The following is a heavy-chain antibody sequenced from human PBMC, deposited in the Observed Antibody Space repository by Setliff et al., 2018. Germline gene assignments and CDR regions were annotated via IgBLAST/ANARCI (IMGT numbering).Heavy chain of an antibody. CDR1: GGSISSGSYY. Sequence: PSETLSLTCTVSGGSISSGSYYWSWIRQHPGKGLEWIGYISYSGSTYYNPSLKSRVSISIDTSKNQFSLNLSSVTAADTAVYYCARVATAILDAFDIWGQGTMVTVSS. CDR2: ISYSGST. V-gene: IGHV4-31*03. CDR3: ARVATAILDAFDI. D-gene: IGHD5-18*01. J-gene: IGHJ3*02.